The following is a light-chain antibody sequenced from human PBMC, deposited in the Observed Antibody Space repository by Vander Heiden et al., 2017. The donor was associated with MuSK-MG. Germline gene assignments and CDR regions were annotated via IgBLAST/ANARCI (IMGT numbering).Light chain of an antibody. CDR1: SSNIGAGYD. J-gene: IGLJ2*01. CDR3: QSYDSSLSGYVV. V-gene: IGLV1-40*01. Sequence: QSVLTQPPSVSGAPGQRVTISCTGSSSNIGAGYDVHWYQQLPGTAPKLLIYGNSNRPSGVPDRFSGSKSGTSASLAINGLQAEDEADYYCQSYDSSLSGYVVFGGGTKLTVL. CDR2: GNS.